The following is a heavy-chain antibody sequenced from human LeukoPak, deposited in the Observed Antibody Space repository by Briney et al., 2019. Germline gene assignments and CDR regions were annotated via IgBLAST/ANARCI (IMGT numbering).Heavy chain of an antibody. V-gene: IGHV4-34*01. D-gene: IGHD3-22*01. CDR1: GGSFSGYY. CDR3: ARVGDSSGYYYTYWYFDL. Sequence: SETLSRTCAVYGGSFSGYYWSWIRQPPGKGLEWIGEINHSGSTNYNPSLKSRVTISVDTSKNQFSLKLSSVTAADTAVYYCARVGDSSGYYYTYWYFDLWGRGTLVTVSS. J-gene: IGHJ2*01. CDR2: INHSGST.